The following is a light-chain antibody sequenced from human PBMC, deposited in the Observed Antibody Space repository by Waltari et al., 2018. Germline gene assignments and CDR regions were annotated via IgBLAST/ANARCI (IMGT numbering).Light chain of an antibody. CDR3: SSYTGSSIRYV. CDR2: GVS. CDR1: SSDVGGYNY. J-gene: IGLJ1*01. Sequence: QSDQTQPASVSGSPGQSITISCTGTSSDVGGYNYVSWYQQHPGKAPKLMIYGVSNRPSGVSNRFSGSKSGNTASLTISGLQAEDEADYYCSSYTGSSIRYVFGTGTKVTVL. V-gene: IGLV2-14*01.